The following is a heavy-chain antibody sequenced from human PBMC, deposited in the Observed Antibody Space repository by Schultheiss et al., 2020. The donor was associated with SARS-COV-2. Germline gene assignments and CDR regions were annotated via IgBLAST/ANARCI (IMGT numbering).Heavy chain of an antibody. Sequence: GGSLRLSCAASGFTFSSYGMHWVRQAPGKGLEWVAVIWYDGSNKYYADSVKGRFTISRDNAKNSLYLQMNSLRDEDTAVYYCARDGAGYCSGGSCYSPFDYWGQGTLVTVSS. V-gene: IGHV3-33*01. D-gene: IGHD2-15*01. CDR3: ARDGAGYCSGGSCYSPFDY. CDR2: IWYDGSNK. CDR1: GFTFSSYG. J-gene: IGHJ4*02.